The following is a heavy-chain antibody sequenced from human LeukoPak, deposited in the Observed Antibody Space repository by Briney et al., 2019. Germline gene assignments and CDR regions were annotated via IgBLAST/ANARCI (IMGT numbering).Heavy chain of an antibody. CDR1: GFTFSSYA. V-gene: IGHV3-23*01. CDR3: ARRQHYSFDY. D-gene: IGHD1-1*01. CDR2: ISDSGGST. J-gene: IGHJ4*02. Sequence: GGSLRLSCAASGFTFSSYAMGWVRQAPGKGLEWVSTISDSGGSTFYADSVRGRFTISRDNSKNTLYLQMSSLRAEDTAVYYCARRQHYSFDYWGQGTLVTVSS.